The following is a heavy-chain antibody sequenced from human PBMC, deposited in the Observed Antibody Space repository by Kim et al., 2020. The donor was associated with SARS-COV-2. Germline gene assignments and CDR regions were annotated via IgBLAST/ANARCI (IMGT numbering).Heavy chain of an antibody. CDR3: VRELGYCSGGSCYNWFDP. V-gene: IGHV3-64D*06. CDR2: ISSNGGST. J-gene: IGHJ5*02. CDR1: GFTFSSYA. Sequence: GGSLRLSCSASGFTFSSYAMHWVRQAPGKGLEYVSAISSNGGSTYDVDSVKGRFTISRDNSKNTLYLQMSSLRAEDTAVYYCVRELGYCSGGSCYNWFDPWGQGTLVTVSS. D-gene: IGHD2-15*01.